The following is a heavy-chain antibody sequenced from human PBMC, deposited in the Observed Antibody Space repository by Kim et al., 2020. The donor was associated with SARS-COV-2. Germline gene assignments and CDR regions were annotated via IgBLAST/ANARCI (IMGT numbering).Heavy chain of an antibody. D-gene: IGHD3-10*01. V-gene: IGHV3-21*01. J-gene: IGHJ4*02. Sequence: GGSLRLSCAASGFTFSSYSMNWVRQAPGKGLEWVSSISSSSSYIYYADSVKGRFTISRDNAKNSLYLQMNSLRAEDTAVYYCARYGGTDYYGSGAGLDYWGQGTLVTVSS. CDR2: ISSSSSYI. CDR3: ARYGGTDYYGSGAGLDY. CDR1: GFTFSSYS.